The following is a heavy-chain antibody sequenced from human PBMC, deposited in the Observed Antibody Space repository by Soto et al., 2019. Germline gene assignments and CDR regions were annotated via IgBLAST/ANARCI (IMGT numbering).Heavy chain of an antibody. V-gene: IGHV3-23*01. CDR3: AKDRLLWGINWFDP. CDR2: IGSGGST. CDR1: GFIFSSYA. D-gene: IGHD3-3*01. Sequence: EVQLLESGGGLVQPGGSLRLSCAASGFIFSSYAMSWVRQAPGKGLEWFSAIGSGGSTYYADSVKGRFIISRDNSKNTLFLQMNGLRAEDTAVYYCAKDRLLWGINWFDPWGQGTLVTVSS. J-gene: IGHJ5*02.